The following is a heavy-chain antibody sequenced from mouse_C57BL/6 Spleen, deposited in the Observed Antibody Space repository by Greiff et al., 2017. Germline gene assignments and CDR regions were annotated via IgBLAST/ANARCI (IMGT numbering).Heavy chain of an antibody. D-gene: IGHD3-3*01. CDR1: GYTFTSYW. CDR3: ASGDRSRGWYFDV. CDR2: IDPSDSYT. Sequence: VQLQQPGAELVKPGASVKLSCKASGYTFTSYWMQWVKQRPGQGLEWIGEIDPSDSYTNYNQKFKGKATLTVDTSSSTAYMQLSSLTSEDSAVYYCASGDRSRGWYFDVWGTGTTVTVSS. J-gene: IGHJ1*03. V-gene: IGHV1-50*01.